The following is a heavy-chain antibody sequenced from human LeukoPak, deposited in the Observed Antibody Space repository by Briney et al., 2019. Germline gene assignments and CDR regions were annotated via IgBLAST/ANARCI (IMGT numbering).Heavy chain of an antibody. CDR1: GFTFDDYA. V-gene: IGHV3-9*01. CDR3: ARSPISSGLHYYHYYYMDV. Sequence: GGSLRLSCAASGFTFDDYAMHWVRQAPGKGLEWVSGISWNSGSIGYADSVKGRFTISRDNAKNSLYLQMNSLRAEDTAVYYCARSPISSGLHYYHYYYMDVWGKGTTVTVSS. CDR2: ISWNSGSI. J-gene: IGHJ6*03. D-gene: IGHD5-12*01.